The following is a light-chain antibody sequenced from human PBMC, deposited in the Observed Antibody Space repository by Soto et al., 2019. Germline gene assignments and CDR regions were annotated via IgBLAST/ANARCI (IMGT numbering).Light chain of an antibody. Sequence: QSVLTQPPSASGTPGQRVTISCSGSSSNIGSNTVNWHQQLPGTAPKLLTYNNDRRPSGVPDRFSGSKSGTSASLAISGLQSEDEADYYCAAWDDSLNGVAFGGGTQLTVL. CDR3: AAWDDSLNGVA. CDR2: NND. J-gene: IGLJ2*01. CDR1: SSNIGSNT. V-gene: IGLV1-44*01.